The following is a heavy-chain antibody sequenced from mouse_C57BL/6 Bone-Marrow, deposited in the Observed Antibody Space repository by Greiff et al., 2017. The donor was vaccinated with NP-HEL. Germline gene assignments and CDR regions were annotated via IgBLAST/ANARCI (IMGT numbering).Heavy chain of an antibody. CDR3: ARGGYDVLWYFDV. CDR2: IYPGSGNT. Sequence: VQLQQSGAELVRPGASVKLSCKASGYTFTDYYINWVKQRPGQGLEWIARIYPGSGNTYYNEKFKGKTTLTAEKSSSTNYMPLSSLTSEDSAVYFCARGGYDVLWYFDVWGTGTTVTVSS. CDR1: GYTFTDYY. V-gene: IGHV1-76*01. J-gene: IGHJ1*03. D-gene: IGHD2-2*01.